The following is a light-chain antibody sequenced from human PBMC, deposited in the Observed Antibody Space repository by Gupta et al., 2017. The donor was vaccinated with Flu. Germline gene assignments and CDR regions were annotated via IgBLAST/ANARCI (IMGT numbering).Light chain of an antibody. CDR1: SGNIASNF. CDR2: ENR. CDR3: QSDDASNHAV. Sequence: VTIACTRSSGNIASNFVQWYQQRPGRSPTNMIYENRKRHSGGPDRFSGSIDSSSNAASLTISGQKTEDEADYYCQSDDASNHAVFGGGAKLTVL. J-gene: IGLJ7*01. V-gene: IGLV6-57*01.